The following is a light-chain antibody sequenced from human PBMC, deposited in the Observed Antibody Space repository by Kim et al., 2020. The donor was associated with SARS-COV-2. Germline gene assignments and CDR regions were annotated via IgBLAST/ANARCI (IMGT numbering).Light chain of an antibody. V-gene: IGKV4-1*01. CDR2: WAS. Sequence: DIVMTQSPDSLAVSLGERATLNCKSSQTVLYNSNNKNYLAWYQQKPGQAPKLLIFWASIRESGVSDRFSGSGSETDFTLTISSLQAEDEAVYYFQQYDITPPSFGQGTNLEI. CDR3: QQYDITPPS. J-gene: IGKJ2*03. CDR1: QTVLYNSNNKNY.